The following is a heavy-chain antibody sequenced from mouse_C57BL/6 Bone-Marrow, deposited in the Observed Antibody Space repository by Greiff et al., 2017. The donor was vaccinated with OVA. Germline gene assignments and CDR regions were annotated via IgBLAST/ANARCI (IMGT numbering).Heavy chain of an antibody. Sequence: VQLQQSGPVLVKPGASVKMSCKASGYTFTTYPIEWMKQNHGKSLEWIGNFHPYNDDTKYNEKFKGKATLTVEKSSSTVYLELSRLTSDDSAVYYCARGGLYYGNYYFDYWGQGTTLTVSS. CDR1: GYTFTTYP. CDR2: FHPYNDDT. V-gene: IGHV1-47*01. CDR3: ARGGLYYGNYYFDY. J-gene: IGHJ2*01. D-gene: IGHD2-1*01.